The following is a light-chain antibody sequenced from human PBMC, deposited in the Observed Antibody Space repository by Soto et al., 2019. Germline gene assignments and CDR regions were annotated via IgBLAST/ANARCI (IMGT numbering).Light chain of an antibody. CDR2: NVN. CDR3: SSFTSSATYV. CDR1: SSDVGNYNY. V-gene: IGLV2-14*01. Sequence: QSVLTQSASVSGSPVQSITISCTGTSSDVGNYNYVSWYQQHPGEVPKLIIFNVNNRPSGVSNRFSGSKSGNTASLTISGLQAEDEADYYCSSFTSSATYVFGTGTKVTGL. J-gene: IGLJ1*01.